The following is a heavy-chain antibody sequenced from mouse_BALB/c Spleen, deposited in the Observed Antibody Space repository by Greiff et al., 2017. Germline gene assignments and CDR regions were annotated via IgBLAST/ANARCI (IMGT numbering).Heavy chain of an antibody. J-gene: IGHJ4*01. CDR2: ISSGSSTI. D-gene: IGHD2-4*01. CDR1: GFTFSSFG. CDR3: ARWIYYDYDGAMDY. Sequence: DVKLVESGGGLVQPGGSRKLSCAASGFTFSSFGMHWVRQAPEKGLEWVAYISSGSSTIYYADTVKGRFTISRDNPKNTLFLQMTSLRYEDTAMYYCARWIYYDYDGAMDYWGQGTSVTVSS. V-gene: IGHV5-17*02.